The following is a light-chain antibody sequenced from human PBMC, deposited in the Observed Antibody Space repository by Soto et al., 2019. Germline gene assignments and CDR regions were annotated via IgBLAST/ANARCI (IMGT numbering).Light chain of an antibody. Sequence: ETVMTQSPATLSVSPGERATLSCRASESLNSHLAWYQQKPGQAPRLLIYNVSTRATDIPARFSGSGSGPEFTLTISSLQSEDFAVYYCQQYNNWPPWTFGQGTKVEIK. CDR2: NVS. CDR1: ESLNSH. J-gene: IGKJ1*01. V-gene: IGKV3-15*01. CDR3: QQYNNWPPWT.